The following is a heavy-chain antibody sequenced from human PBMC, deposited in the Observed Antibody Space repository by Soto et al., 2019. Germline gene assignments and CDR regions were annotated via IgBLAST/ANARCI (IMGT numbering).Heavy chain of an antibody. Sequence: EVQLVESGGGLVKPGGSLRLSCAASGFTFSNAWMNWVRQAPGKGLEWVGRIKSKTDGGTTDYAAPVKGRFTISRDDSKNTLYLQMNSLKTEDTAVYYCTTDFPSAVAGKRGEYYFDYWGQGTLVTVSS. CDR2: IKSKTDGGTT. D-gene: IGHD6-19*01. CDR3: TTDFPSAVAGKRGEYYFDY. V-gene: IGHV3-15*07. J-gene: IGHJ4*02. CDR1: GFTFSNAW.